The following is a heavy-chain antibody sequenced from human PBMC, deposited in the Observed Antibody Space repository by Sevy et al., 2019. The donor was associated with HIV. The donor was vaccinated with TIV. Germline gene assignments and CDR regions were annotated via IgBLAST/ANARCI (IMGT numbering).Heavy chain of an antibody. Sequence: GGSLRLSCAASGFILGNYVMHWVRQAPGKGLEWVAAVSFDGSDKFYADSVKGRFTISRDNSKNRLYLQTNSLRAEDTAVYYCARDQAGPSDDYYYYYGMDLWGQGTTVTVSS. CDR2: VSFDGSDK. D-gene: IGHD3-10*01. CDR1: GFILGNYV. CDR3: ARDQAGPSDDYYYYYGMDL. V-gene: IGHV3-30-3*01. J-gene: IGHJ6*02.